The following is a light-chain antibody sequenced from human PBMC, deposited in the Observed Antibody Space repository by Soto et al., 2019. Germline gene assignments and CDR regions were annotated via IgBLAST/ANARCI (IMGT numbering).Light chain of an antibody. J-gene: IGKJ1*01. CDR1: QSISSY. V-gene: IGKV1-39*01. CDR3: QQSYSTLT. CDR2: AAS. Sequence: EIQMTHSPASLSAALGDASTSAFRASQSISSYFNWYQQKPGKAPKLLIYAASSLKSGVPSRFSGSGSGTDFPPTISSLQPEDPATYYRQQSYSTLTFGQGTKVDIK.